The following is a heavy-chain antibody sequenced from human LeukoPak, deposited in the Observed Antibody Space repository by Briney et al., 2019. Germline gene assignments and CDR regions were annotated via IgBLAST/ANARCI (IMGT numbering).Heavy chain of an antibody. CDR2: IYYSGST. Sequence: PSETLSLTCAVYGGSFSGYYWSWIRQPPGKGLEWIGYIYYSGSTKYNPSLKSRVTISVDTSKNHFSLKLSSVTAADTAVYYCARSRREGTGDSRYFDLWGRGTLVTVSS. V-gene: IGHV4-59*12. D-gene: IGHD7-27*01. J-gene: IGHJ2*01. CDR1: GGSFSGYY. CDR3: ARSRREGTGDSRYFDL.